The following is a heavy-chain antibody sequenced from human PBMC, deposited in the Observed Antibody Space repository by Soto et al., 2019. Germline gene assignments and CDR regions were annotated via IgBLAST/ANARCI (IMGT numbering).Heavy chain of an antibody. CDR3: ASIPVDTRNAFDI. CDR1: GGSFRGYY. J-gene: IGHJ3*02. Sequence: SETLSLTCAVYGGSFRGYYWSWIRQPPGKGLEWSGEINHSGSNKYTPSLKSRVTISVDTSETQFSLKLISVTAADTAVYYCASIPVDTRNAFDIWGQGTMVTVSS. D-gene: IGHD5-18*01. CDR2: INHSGSN. V-gene: IGHV4-34*01.